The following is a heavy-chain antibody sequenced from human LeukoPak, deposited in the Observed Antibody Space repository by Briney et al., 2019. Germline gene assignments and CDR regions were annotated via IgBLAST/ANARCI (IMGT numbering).Heavy chain of an antibody. Sequence: PGGSLRLSCVVSGFSVSNNYIIWVRQAPGNGLERVSVIYGDGRTSHSASVRGRFTISRDNSKNIVSLQMNNLRAEDTAVYYCARSRGLGVVSPYFDYWGQGTLVTVSS. V-gene: IGHV3-53*01. CDR2: IYGDGRT. CDR3: ARSRGLGVVSPYFDY. D-gene: IGHD3-3*01. CDR1: GFSVSNNY. J-gene: IGHJ4*02.